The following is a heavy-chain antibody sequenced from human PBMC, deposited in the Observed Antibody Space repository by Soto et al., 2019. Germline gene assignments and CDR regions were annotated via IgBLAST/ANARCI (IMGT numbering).Heavy chain of an antibody. Sequence: QVQLVQSGAEVKKPGASVKVSCKASGYTFTSYGISWVRQAPGQGLEWMGWISAYNGNTHYAQKLQSRVTMTSDTPTSTAYMELRSLRSDDMAVYYCARIRGHQVVSGDWFDPWGQGTLVTVSS. CDR1: GYTFTSYG. CDR2: ISAYNGNT. CDR3: ARIRGHQVVSGDWFDP. J-gene: IGHJ5*02. D-gene: IGHD6-13*01. V-gene: IGHV1-18*03.